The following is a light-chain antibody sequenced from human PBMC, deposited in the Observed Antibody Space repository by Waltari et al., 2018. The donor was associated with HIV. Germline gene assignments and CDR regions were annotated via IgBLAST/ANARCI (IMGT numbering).Light chain of an antibody. CDR1: ISDVGGSDF. V-gene: IGLV2-14*01. J-gene: IGLJ1*01. Sequence: QSALTQPASVSGSPGESITISCTGTISDVGGSDFVSWYQQHPGKAPKLIIYEVTNRPSGISNRFSGSKSDNTASLTIAGLLFEDEADYYCASYTTDSSYIFGSGTNVTVL. CDR2: EVT. CDR3: ASYTTDSSYI.